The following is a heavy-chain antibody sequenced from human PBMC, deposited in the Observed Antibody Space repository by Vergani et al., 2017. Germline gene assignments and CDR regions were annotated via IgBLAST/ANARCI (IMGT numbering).Heavy chain of an antibody. CDR1: GGSISSYY. CDR2: IYYSGST. J-gene: IGHJ4*02. D-gene: IGHD5-12*01. Sequence: QVQLQESGPGLVKPSETLSLTCTVSGGSISSYYWSWIRQPPGKGLGWIGYIYYSGSTNYNPSLKSRVTISVDTSKNQFSLKLSSVTAADTAVYYCARSVDIVATIRHYYFDYWGQGTLVTVSS. V-gene: IGHV4-59*01. CDR3: ARSVDIVATIRHYYFDY.